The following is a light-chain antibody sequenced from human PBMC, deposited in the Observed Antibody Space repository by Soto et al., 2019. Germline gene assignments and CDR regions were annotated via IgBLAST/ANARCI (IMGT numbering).Light chain of an antibody. Sequence: DIQMTQSSSSLSASVGDRVTITCQASQDISNYLNWYQQKPGKAPKLLIYDASNLETGVPSRFSGSGSGTDFTFTISSLQPEDIATYYCQQYRNLLTFGGGTKVEIK. CDR3: QQYRNLLT. V-gene: IGKV1-33*01. CDR1: QDISNY. CDR2: DAS. J-gene: IGKJ4*01.